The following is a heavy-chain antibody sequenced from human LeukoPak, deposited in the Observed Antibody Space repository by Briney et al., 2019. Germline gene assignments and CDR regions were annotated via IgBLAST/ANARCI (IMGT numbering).Heavy chain of an antibody. V-gene: IGHV4-39*01. D-gene: IGHD3-3*01. J-gene: IGHJ5*02. CDR3: ARASSDYDFWSGYYNPNWFDP. CDR2: IYYSGST. CDR1: GGSISSSSYY. Sequence: PSETLSLTCTVSGGSISSSSYYWGWIRQPPGKGLEWIGSIYYSGSTYYNPSLKSRVTISVDTSKNQFSLKLSSVTAADTAVYYCARASSDYDFWSGYYNPNWFDPWGQGTLVTVSS.